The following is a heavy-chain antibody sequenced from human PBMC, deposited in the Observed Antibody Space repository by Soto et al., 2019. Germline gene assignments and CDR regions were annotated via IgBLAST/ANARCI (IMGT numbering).Heavy chain of an antibody. CDR3: ARPLVAPVAGPYYYGMDV. D-gene: IGHD6-19*01. V-gene: IGHV3-23*01. Sequence: TGGSLRLSCAASGFTFSNYAMSWVRQAPGKGLEWVSAISGSGGSTYYADSVKGRFTISRDNLRSTVYLQMNSLTAEDTAVYYCARPLVAPVAGPYYYGMDVWGQGTTVTVSS. CDR1: GFTFSNYA. J-gene: IGHJ6*02. CDR2: ISGSGGST.